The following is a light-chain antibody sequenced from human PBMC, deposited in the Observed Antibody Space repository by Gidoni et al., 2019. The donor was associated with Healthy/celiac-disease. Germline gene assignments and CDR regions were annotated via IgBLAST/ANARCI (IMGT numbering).Light chain of an antibody. CDR2: GNN. V-gene: IGLV1-51*01. CDR1: SSNIGKNY. CDR3: GTWDNSLSSVV. J-gene: IGLJ3*02. Sequence: QSVLTQPPSVSAAPGQKVTISCSGSSSNIGKNYVSWYQHLPGTVPKLLIYGNNKRPSGIPDRFSGSKSGTSATLGITGLQTGDEADYYCGTWDNSLSSVVFGGGTKLTVL.